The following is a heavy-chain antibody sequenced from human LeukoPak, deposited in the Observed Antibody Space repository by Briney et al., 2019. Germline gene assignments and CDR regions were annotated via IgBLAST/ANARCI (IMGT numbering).Heavy chain of an antibody. CDR2: IIPIFGTA. V-gene: IGHV1-69*05. CDR1: GYTFTGYY. CDR3: ARGGNYYDSSGYDY. D-gene: IGHD3-22*01. J-gene: IGHJ4*02. Sequence: ASVKVSCKASGYTFTGYYMHWVRQAPGQGLEWMGGIIPIFGTANYAQKFQGRVTITTDESTSTAYMELSSLRSEDTAVYYCARGGNYYDSSGYDYWGQGTLVTVSS.